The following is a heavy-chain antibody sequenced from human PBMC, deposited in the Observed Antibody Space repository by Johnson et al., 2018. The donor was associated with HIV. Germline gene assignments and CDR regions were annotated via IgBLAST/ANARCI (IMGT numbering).Heavy chain of an antibody. CDR1: GFTFDDYA. D-gene: IGHD3-22*01. V-gene: IGHV3-23*04. J-gene: IGHJ3*02. Sequence: VQLVESGGGLVQPGRSLRLSCAASGFTFDDYAMNWVRQAPGKGLEWVSAISGGGGGSTHSADSVQGRFTISRDNSKNTLYLQTNSLRAEDTAVYYCAKGSYYDSRTYGYAVDIWGQGTMVTVSS. CDR3: AKGSYYDSRTYGYAVDI. CDR2: ISGGGGGST.